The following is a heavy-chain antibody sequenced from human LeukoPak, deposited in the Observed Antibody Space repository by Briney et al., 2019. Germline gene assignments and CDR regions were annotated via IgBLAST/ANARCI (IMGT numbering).Heavy chain of an antibody. CDR1: GLTLSGHG. J-gene: IGHJ3*02. Sequence: QPGGSLRLSCAASGLTLSGHGMHWVRQAPGKGLEWVAIIWHDGNIKYYADSVKGRFIVSRDNYKNTVFLQMNSLRGEDTAVYYCARLGSGSYFLDAFDIWGQGTMVSVSS. CDR2: IWHDGNIK. CDR3: ARLGSGSYFLDAFDI. V-gene: IGHV3-33*01. D-gene: IGHD1-26*01.